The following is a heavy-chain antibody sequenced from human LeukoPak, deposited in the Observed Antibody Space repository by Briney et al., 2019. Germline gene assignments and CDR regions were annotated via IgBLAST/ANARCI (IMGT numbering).Heavy chain of an antibody. CDR2: ISGSGGST. CDR3: ARIGYSSSWYGIDY. D-gene: IGHD6-13*01. J-gene: IGHJ4*02. V-gene: IGHV3-23*01. Sequence: GGSLRLSCAASGFTFSSYGMSWVRQAPGKGLEWVSAISGSGGSTYYADSVKGRFTISRDNSKNTLYLQMNSLRAEDTAVYYCARIGYSSSWYGIDYWGQGTLVTVSS. CDR1: GFTFSSYG.